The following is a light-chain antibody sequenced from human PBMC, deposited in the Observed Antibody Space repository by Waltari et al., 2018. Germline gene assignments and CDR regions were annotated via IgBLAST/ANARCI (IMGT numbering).Light chain of an antibody. CDR1: SGHSSNI. V-gene: IGLV4-69*01. CDR3: QTGGHGTWV. CDR2: VNSDGSH. J-gene: IGLJ3*02. Sequence: QLVLTQSPSASASLGASVKLTCTLSSGHSSNIIAWHQQQPEKGPRYLMKVNSDGSHSKGDEIPALFSGSSSGAERYLTISSRQSEDEADYYCQTGGHGTWVFGGGTKLTVL.